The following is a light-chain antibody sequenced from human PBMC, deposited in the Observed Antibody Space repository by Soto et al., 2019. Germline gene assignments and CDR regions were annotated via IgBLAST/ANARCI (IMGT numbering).Light chain of an antibody. J-gene: IGKJ2*01. CDR3: QHFGTSPPYT. CDR2: GAS. V-gene: IGKV3-20*01. Sequence: EIVLTQSPGPLSSSPGETAVLSCRASQSISAKHLAWHQLRPGQSPRLLNYGASGRATGVPGRFSGSGSGTEFTLTISRLEPEDFVVYCCQHFGTSPPYTFGQGTKLE. CDR1: QSISAKH.